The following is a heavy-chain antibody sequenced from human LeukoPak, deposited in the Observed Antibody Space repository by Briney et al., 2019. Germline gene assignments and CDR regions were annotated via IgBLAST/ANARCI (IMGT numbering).Heavy chain of an antibody. CDR1: GFTFDDYA. Sequence: PGRSLRLSCAASGFTFDDYAMHWVRQAPGKGLEWVSGISWNSGSIGYADSVKGRFTISRDNAKNTLYLQMNSLRAEDTAVYYCARDGYYYGSGSRHGYNWFDPWGQGTLVTVSS. D-gene: IGHD3-10*01. V-gene: IGHV3-9*01. CDR2: ISWNSGSI. J-gene: IGHJ5*02. CDR3: ARDGYYYGSGSRHGYNWFDP.